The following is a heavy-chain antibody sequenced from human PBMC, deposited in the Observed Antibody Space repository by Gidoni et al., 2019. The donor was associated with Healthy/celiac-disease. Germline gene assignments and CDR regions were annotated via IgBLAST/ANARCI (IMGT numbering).Heavy chain of an antibody. CDR2: ISSGSTYI. V-gene: IGHV3-21*01. J-gene: IGHJ5*02. CDR1: GFTFSSNS. Sequence: EVQLVESGGGLVKPGGSLRLSRAASGFTFSSNSMNWGRRAPGKGLGWVSAISSGSTYIYYADSVKGRFTISRDNAKNSLYLQMNSLRAEDTAVYYCARWAVEMATKGFDPWGQGTLVTVSS. D-gene: IGHD5-12*01. CDR3: ARWAVEMATKGFDP.